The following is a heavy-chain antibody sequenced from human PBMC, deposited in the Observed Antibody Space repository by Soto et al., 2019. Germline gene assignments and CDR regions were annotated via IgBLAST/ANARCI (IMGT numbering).Heavy chain of an antibody. CDR3: ARDNDIVVANPAMANPYSDYHGMDL. Sequence: GGSLRLSCAASGFTFSDYYMSWIRQAPGKGLEWVSYISSSSSYTNYADSVKGRFTISRDNAKNSLYLQMNSLRAEHTAVHYCARDNDIVVANPAMANPYSDYHGMDLWGQATTVTV. CDR1: GFTFSDYY. V-gene: IGHV3-11*06. D-gene: IGHD2-2*01. J-gene: IGHJ6*02. CDR2: ISSSSSYT.